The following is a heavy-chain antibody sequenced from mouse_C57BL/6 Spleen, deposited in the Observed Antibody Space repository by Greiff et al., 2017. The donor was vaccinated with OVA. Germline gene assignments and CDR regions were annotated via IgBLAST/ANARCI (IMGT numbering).Heavy chain of an antibody. CDR3: ARGAYDYDGGNAMDY. Sequence: EVQLQQSGPELVKPGASVKIPCKASGYTFTDYNMDWVKQSHGKSLEWIGDINPNNGGTIYNQKFKGKATLTVDKSSSTAYMELRSLTSEDTAVYYCARGAYDYDGGNAMDYWGQGTSVTVSS. J-gene: IGHJ4*01. D-gene: IGHD2-4*01. V-gene: IGHV1-18*01. CDR1: GYTFTDYN. CDR2: INPNNGGT.